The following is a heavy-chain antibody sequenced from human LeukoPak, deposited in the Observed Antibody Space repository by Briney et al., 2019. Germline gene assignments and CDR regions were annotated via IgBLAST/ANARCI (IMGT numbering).Heavy chain of an antibody. CDR3: TTAPNPIVVVVAATLYYFDY. CDR1: GFTFSNAW. J-gene: IGHJ4*02. CDR2: IKSKTEGGTT. Sequence: GGSLRLSCAASGFTFSNAWMSWVRQAPGKGRDWVGRIKSKTEGGTTDYAAPVKSGFTISRDDSKNTLYLQMNSLKTEDTAVYYCTTAPNPIVVVVAATLYYFDYWGQGTLVTVSS. D-gene: IGHD2-15*01. V-gene: IGHV3-15*01.